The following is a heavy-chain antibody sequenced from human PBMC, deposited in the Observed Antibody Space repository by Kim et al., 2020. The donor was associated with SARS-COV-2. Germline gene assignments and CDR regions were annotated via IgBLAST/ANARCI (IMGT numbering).Heavy chain of an antibody. CDR3: AKAEAYDY. V-gene: IGHV3-30*02. J-gene: IGHJ4*02. CDR2: DGSNK. Sequence: DGSNKYYADSVKRRFTISRDNSKNTLYLQMNSLRAEDTAVYYCAKAEAYDYWGQGTLVTVSS.